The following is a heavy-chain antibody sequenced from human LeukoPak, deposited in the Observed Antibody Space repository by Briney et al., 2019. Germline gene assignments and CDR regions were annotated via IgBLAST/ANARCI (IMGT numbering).Heavy chain of an antibody. V-gene: IGHV3-23*01. CDR1: GFTFSSYA. D-gene: IGHD3-22*01. CDR3: AKDSGSGYYYPHDY. CDR2: ISGSGGST. J-gene: IGHJ4*02. Sequence: GGPLRLSCAASGFTFSSYAMSWVRQAPGKGLEWVSAISGSGGSTYYADSVKGRFTISRDSSKNTLCLQMNSLRAEDTAVYYCAKDSGSGYYYPHDYWGQGTLVTVSS.